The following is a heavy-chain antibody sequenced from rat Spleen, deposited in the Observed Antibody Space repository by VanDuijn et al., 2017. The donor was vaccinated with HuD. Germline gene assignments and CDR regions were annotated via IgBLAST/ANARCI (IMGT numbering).Heavy chain of an antibody. CDR3: ARRGFLSDWYFDF. CDR2: ITYDGGST. D-gene: IGHD4-4*01. V-gene: IGHV5-29*01. J-gene: IGHJ1*01. CDR1: GFTFSNFG. Sequence: EVQLVESDGGLVQPGRSLKLSCAASGFTFSNFGMAWVRQAPRKGLEWVAYITYDGGSTYYRDSVKGRFTISRNNAKGTLYLQMDSLRSEDTATYFCARRGFLSDWYFDFWGPGTMVTVSS.